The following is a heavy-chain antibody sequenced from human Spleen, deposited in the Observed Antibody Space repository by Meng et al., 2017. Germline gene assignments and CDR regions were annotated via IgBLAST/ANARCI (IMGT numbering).Heavy chain of an antibody. V-gene: IGHV1-8*02. Sequence: ASVKVSCKASGYSFTSYDINWVRQAPGQGLEWMGWMNTNSGNTGYAQKFQGRVTMTRDTSISTAYMELNRLRSDDTAVYYCARATEFDYWGQGTLVTVSS. CDR2: MNTNSGNT. J-gene: IGHJ4*02. CDR3: ARATEFDY. CDR1: GYSFTSYD.